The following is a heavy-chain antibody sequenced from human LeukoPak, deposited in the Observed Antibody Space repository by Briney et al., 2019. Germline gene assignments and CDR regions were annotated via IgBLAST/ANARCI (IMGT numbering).Heavy chain of an antibody. V-gene: IGHV3-48*01. CDR2: ISSSSSNI. CDR1: GFTFSSYS. CDR3: ARDPTSGPSDAFDI. J-gene: IGHJ3*02. D-gene: IGHD2-2*01. Sequence: GGSLRLSCAASGFTFSSYSMNWVRQAPGKGLEWVSYISSSSSNIYYADSVKGRFTISRDNAKNSLYLQMNSLRAEDTAVYYRARDPTSGPSDAFDIWGQGTMVTVSS.